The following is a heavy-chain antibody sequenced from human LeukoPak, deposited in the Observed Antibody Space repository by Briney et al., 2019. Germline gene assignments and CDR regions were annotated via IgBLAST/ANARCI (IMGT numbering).Heavy chain of an antibody. V-gene: IGHV1-18*01. CDR3: ARARISSGYNSGRWFDS. J-gene: IGHJ5*01. CDR2: ISAYNGNT. D-gene: IGHD3-22*01. CDR1: GYTFTSYG. Sequence: ASVKVSCKASGYTFTSYGISWVRQAPGQGLEWMGWISAYNGNTNYAQNFKGRATMPTAKPTNTPYMELRSLTSDAPAVYYCARARISSGYNSGRWFDSWGQGTLVTVSP.